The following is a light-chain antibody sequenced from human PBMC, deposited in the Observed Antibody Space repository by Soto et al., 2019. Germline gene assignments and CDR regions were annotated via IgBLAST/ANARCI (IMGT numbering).Light chain of an antibody. CDR3: GADPGSGSAKGV. Sequence: QSVLTQPPSASASLGASVTLTCTLSSGYSNYKVDWYQQRPGKGPRFVMRVGTGGIVGSKGDGIPDRFSVLGSGLNRYLTIKNIHEEDESDYHCGADPGSGSAKGVFGTGTKVTVL. J-gene: IGLJ1*01. CDR1: SGYSNYK. V-gene: IGLV9-49*01. CDR2: VGTGGIVG.